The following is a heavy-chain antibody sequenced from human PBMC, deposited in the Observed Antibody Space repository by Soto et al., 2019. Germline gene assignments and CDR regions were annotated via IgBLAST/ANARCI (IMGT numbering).Heavy chain of an antibody. Sequence: PGGSLRLSCAASGFTFSSYGMHWVRQAPGKGLEWVAVIWYDGSNKYYADSVKGRFTISRDNSKNTLYLQMNSLRAEDTAVYYYARDLSSSEGATLDYWGQGTLVTVSS. D-gene: IGHD1-26*01. CDR2: IWYDGSNK. V-gene: IGHV3-33*01. CDR1: GFTFSSYG. CDR3: ARDLSSSEGATLDY. J-gene: IGHJ4*02.